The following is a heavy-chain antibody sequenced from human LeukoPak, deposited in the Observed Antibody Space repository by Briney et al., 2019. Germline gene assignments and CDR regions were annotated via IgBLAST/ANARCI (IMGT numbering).Heavy chain of an antibody. V-gene: IGHV4-34*01. CDR1: GGSFSGYY. Sequence: SETLSLTCAVYGGSFSGYYWSWIRQPPGKGLEWIGEINHSGSTNYNPSLKSRVTISVDTSKNQFSLKLSSVTAAATAVYYCARGVLSNYGSYFDYWGQGTLVTVSS. CDR3: ARGVLSNYGSYFDY. CDR2: INHSGST. D-gene: IGHD4-11*01. J-gene: IGHJ4*02.